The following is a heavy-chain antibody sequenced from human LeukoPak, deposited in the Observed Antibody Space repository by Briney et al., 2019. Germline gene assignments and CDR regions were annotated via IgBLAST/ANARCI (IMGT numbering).Heavy chain of an antibody. D-gene: IGHD3-3*01. CDR1: GGSISSGDYY. CDR3: ARALRAPNDFWSGYYNNYFDY. V-gene: IGHV4-30-4*01. J-gene: IGHJ4*02. CDR2: IYYSGST. Sequence: PSQTLSLTCTVSGGSISSGDYYWSWIRQPPGKGLEWIGYIYYSGSTYYNPSLKSRVTISVDTSKNQFSLKLSSVTAADTAVYYCARALRAPNDFWSGYYNNYFDYWGQGTLVTVSS.